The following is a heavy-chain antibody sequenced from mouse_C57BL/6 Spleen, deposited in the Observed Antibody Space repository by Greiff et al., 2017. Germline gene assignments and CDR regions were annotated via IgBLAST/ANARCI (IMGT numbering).Heavy chain of an antibody. CDR2: IYPGDGDT. CDR3: ARRSPYYYGSSYVDY. V-gene: IGHV1-80*01. Sequence: QVQLKESGAELVKPGASVKISCKASGYAFSSYWMNWVKQRPGKGLEWIGQIYPGDGDTNYNGKFKGKATLTADKSSSTAYMQLSSLTSEDSAVYFCARRSPYYYGSSYVDYWGQGTTLTVSS. CDR1: GYAFSSYW. D-gene: IGHD1-1*01. J-gene: IGHJ2*01.